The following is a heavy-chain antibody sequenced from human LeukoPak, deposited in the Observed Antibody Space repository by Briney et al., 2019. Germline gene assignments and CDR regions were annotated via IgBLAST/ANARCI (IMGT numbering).Heavy chain of an antibody. J-gene: IGHJ4*02. Sequence: GGSLRLSCAASGFTFDDYAMHWVRQAPGKGLELVSLISGDGGSTYYADSVKGRFTISRDNSKNSLYLQMNSLRTEDTALYYCAKDSSSWAEGYFDYWGQGTLVTVSS. V-gene: IGHV3-43*02. D-gene: IGHD6-13*01. CDR3: AKDSSSWAEGYFDY. CDR1: GFTFDDYA. CDR2: ISGDGGST.